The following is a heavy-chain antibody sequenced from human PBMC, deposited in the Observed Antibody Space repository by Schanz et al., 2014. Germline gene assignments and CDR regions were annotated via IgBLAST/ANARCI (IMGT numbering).Heavy chain of an antibody. CDR3: ARDKGGYYPFDY. D-gene: IGHD3-22*01. Sequence: EVQLVESGGGLLQPGGSLRLSCAASGFTFGTFWMSWVRQAPGKGLEWVANINQDGSDKSYVDSVKGRFTISRDNAKNYLYLKMNTLRAEDTAVYYCARDKGGYYPFDYWGQGSLVTVSS. J-gene: IGHJ4*02. CDR2: INQDGSDK. CDR1: GFTFGTFW. V-gene: IGHV3-7*01.